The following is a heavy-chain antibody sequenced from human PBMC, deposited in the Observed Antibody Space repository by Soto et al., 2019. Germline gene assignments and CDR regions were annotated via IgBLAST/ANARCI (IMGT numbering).Heavy chain of an antibody. V-gene: IGHV1-18*01. Sequence: ASVKVSCKASGYTFTSYGISWVRQAPGQGLEWMGWISAYNGNTNYAQKLQGRVTMTTDTSTSTAYMELRSLRSDDTAVYYCARDEAYSSSRTRLWFDPWGQGTLVTVSS. CDR3: ARDEAYSSSRTRLWFDP. J-gene: IGHJ5*02. D-gene: IGHD6-13*01. CDR2: ISAYNGNT. CDR1: GYTFTSYG.